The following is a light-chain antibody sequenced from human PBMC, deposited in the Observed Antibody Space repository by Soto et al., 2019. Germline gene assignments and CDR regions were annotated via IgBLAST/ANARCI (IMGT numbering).Light chain of an antibody. Sequence: QSALTQPASVSGSPGQSITISCTGTSGDVGDYNLVSWYQQHPGRAPKVMIFEVNKRPSGVSNRLSGSKSGNTASLAISGLQADDEADYHCCSYAGRSNVVCGGGTKLTVL. CDR2: EVN. J-gene: IGLJ2*01. CDR3: CSYAGRSNVV. V-gene: IGLV2-23*02. CDR1: SGDVGDYNL.